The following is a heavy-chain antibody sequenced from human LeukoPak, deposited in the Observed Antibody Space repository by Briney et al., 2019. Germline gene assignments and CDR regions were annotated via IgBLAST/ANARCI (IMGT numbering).Heavy chain of an antibody. Sequence: SGGSLRLSCAASGFTFSSYAMSWVRQAPGKGLEWVAVIWYDGSYKYYADSVKGRFTISRDNSRNTLYLQMDSLRAEDTAVYYCARDHWELATIKNYFDFWGQGALVTVSS. V-gene: IGHV3-33*08. J-gene: IGHJ4*02. CDR3: ARDHWELATIKNYFDF. CDR1: GFTFSSYA. CDR2: IWYDGSYK. D-gene: IGHD5-24*01.